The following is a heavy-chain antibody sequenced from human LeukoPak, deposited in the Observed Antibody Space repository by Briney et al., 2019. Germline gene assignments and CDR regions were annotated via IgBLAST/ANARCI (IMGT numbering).Heavy chain of an antibody. CDR3: ARDPPGTTAFDL. D-gene: IGHD1-1*01. CDR2: INPKSDGT. V-gene: IGHV1-2*02. CDR1: GYIFTDYH. Sequence: ASVKVSCKASGYIFTDYHMHWVRQAPGQGLEWMGWINPKSDGTKYAQNFQGRVTMTWDTSISTAYMEVSRLTSDDTAMFYCARDPPGTTAFDLWGQGTMVTVSS. J-gene: IGHJ3*01.